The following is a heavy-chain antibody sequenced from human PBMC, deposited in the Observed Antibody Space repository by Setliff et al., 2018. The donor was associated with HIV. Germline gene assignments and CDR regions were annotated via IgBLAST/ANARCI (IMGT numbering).Heavy chain of an antibody. CDR1: GFTVSRHY. CDR2: ISGSGGST. D-gene: IGHD3-22*01. CDR3: TTTIGMIVEGMDV. Sequence: PGGSLRLSCAASGFTVSRHYMSWVRQAPGKGLEWVSAISGSGGSTYYADSVKGRFTISRDNVKNTLYLQMDGLRAEDTAVYYCTTTIGMIVEGMDVWGQGTTVTVSS. V-gene: IGHV3-23*01. J-gene: IGHJ6*02.